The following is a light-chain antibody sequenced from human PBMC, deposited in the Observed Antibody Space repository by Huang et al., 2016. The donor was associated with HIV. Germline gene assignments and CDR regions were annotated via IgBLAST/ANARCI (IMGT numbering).Light chain of an antibody. J-gene: IGKJ1*01. V-gene: IGKV3-20*01. Sequence: IVLTQSPGTLSLSPGERATLSCRASQSVSRSFFAWYQQKPGQAPRLLIHGASTRATGIPDRFSGSGSGTDFTLTISRLEPEDFAVYYCQQYGSSSWTFGQGTKVEIK. CDR2: GAS. CDR1: QSVSRSF. CDR3: QQYGSSSWT.